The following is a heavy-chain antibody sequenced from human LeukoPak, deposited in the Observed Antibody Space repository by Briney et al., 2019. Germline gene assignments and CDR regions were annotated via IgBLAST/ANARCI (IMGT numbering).Heavy chain of an antibody. CDR3: GRDRQYSSSWHSVDY. Sequence: GRTLRLSCAVSGFNLSKDGMHGVRQAPGRGLERVTCIRYDRSNTYKADSVKGRFSNLRTHSKNTSYWQWTRLTTEAPACNFFGRDRQYSSSWHSVDYWGQGSLVIVSS. CDR2: IRYDRSNT. V-gene: IGHV3-30*02. CDR1: GFNLSKDG. J-gene: IGHJ4*02. D-gene: IGHD6-13*01.